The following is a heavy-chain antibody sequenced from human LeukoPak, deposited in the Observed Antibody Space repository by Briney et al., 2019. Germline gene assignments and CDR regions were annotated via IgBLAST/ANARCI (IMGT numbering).Heavy chain of an antibody. CDR3: VRAYYDSSGYYIPFDY. D-gene: IGHD3-22*01. CDR2: ISSSGSTI. CDR1: GFTFSDYY. Sequence: GGSLRLSCAASGFTFSDYYMSWIRQAPGKGLEWVSYISSSGSTIYYADSVKGRFTISRDNAKNSLYLQMNSLRAEDTAVYYCVRAYYDSSGYYIPFDYWGQGTLVTVSS. V-gene: IGHV3-11*01. J-gene: IGHJ4*02.